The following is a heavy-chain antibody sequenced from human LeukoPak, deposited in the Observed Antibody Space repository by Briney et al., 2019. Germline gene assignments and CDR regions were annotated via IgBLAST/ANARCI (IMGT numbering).Heavy chain of an antibody. V-gene: IGHV3-23*01. CDR2: FDGNGPNT. D-gene: IGHD2-8*02. CDR3: AKPRTTGLGWAQFDY. J-gene: IGHJ4*02. CDR1: GFTFSSFA. Sequence: GGSLRLSCAASGFTFSSFAMSWVRQAPGKGLEWVSGFDGNGPNTYYADSVKGRWAISRDNSRNTLYLEMNSLRPEDTAIYYCAKPRTTGLGWAQFDYWGQGSLVTVSS.